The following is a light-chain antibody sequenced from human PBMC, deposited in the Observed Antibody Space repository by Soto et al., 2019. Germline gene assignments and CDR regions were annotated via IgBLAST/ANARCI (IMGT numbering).Light chain of an antibody. CDR2: EVS. CDR3: CSYAGTYTRV. V-gene: IGLV2-14*01. J-gene: IGLJ1*01. Sequence: QSALIQPASVSGSPGQSITISCTGTSSDVGGSNYVSWYQHHPLRAPKLLMFEVSYRPSGVSNRFSGSKSGNTASLTISELQAEDEADYYCCSYAGTYTRVFGTGTKVTVL. CDR1: SSDVGGSNY.